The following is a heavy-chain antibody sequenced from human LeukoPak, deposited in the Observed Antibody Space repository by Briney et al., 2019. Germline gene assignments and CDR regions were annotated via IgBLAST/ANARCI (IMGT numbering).Heavy chain of an antibody. CDR2: ISWNSGSI. CDR1: GFTFSSYG. Sequence: GGSLRLSCAASGFTFSSYGMHWVRQAPGKGLEWVSSISWNSGSIGYADSVKGRFTISRDNAKNSLYLQMNSLRAEDTALYYCAKDNPNSSGWYDYWGQGTLVTVSS. V-gene: IGHV3-9*01. J-gene: IGHJ4*02. CDR3: AKDNPNSSGWYDY. D-gene: IGHD6-19*01.